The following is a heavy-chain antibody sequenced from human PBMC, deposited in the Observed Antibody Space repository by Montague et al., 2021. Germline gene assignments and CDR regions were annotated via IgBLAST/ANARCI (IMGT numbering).Heavy chain of an antibody. Sequence: SETLSLTCAVYGGSFSGYYWSWIRQPPGRGLEWIGEINHRGTTSYNPSLRSRVTLSEDTSTNQFSLKLSFVTAADTAVYYCAKQDYFVSGTSYKGFDPWGQGILVTVSS. CDR1: GGSFSGYY. V-gene: IGHV4-34*01. CDR3: AKQDYFVSGTSYKGFDP. D-gene: IGHD3-10*01. J-gene: IGHJ5*02. CDR2: INHRGTT.